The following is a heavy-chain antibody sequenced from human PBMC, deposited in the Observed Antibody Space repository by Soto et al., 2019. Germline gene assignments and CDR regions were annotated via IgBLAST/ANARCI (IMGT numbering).Heavy chain of an antibody. V-gene: IGHV4-59*08. J-gene: IGHJ4*02. Sequence: ASETLSLTYSVSGGSISNNYWSWIRQPPGKGLEWIGYIHNSGETNANPSLRGRATISLDTSANRVSLKLNSVTAADTAMYYCARHLDSGTYPLDYWGQGTLVTVSS. CDR1: GGSISNNY. D-gene: IGHD3-16*02. CDR3: ARHLDSGTYPLDY. CDR2: IHNSGET.